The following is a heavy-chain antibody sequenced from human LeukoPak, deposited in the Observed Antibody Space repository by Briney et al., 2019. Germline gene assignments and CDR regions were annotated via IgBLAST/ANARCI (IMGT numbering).Heavy chain of an antibody. CDR2: TYYRSKWYD. CDR1: GDSVSSNSAA. J-gene: IGHJ6*03. D-gene: IGHD4-17*01. V-gene: IGHV6-1*01. Sequence: SQTLSLTCAISGDSVSSNSAAWTWIRQSPSRGLELLGRTYYRSKWYDDYAVSVKSRVTINPDTSKNQFSLHLNSVTPEDTAVYYCARGRVTTIANSYSFYIAVWGEGTTVTVSS. CDR3: ARGRVTTIANSYSFYIAV.